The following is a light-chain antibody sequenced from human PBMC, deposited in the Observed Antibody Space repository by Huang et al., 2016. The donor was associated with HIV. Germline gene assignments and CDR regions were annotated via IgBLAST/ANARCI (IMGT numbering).Light chain of an antibody. CDR3: QQNFTTVPYT. J-gene: IGKJ2*01. Sequence: IEMTQSPSSLSASVGDRVIITCRASQNINNLLNWYQQKVGKAPQLIISVVSNLRDGVPVVFSGGRSGTNFTLTINNLQPEDFATYYCQQNFTTVPYTFAQGTKLEIK. CDR1: QNINNL. V-gene: IGKV1-39*01. CDR2: VVS.